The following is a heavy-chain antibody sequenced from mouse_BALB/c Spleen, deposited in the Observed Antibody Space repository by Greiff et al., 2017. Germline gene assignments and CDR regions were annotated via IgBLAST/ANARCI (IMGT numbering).Heavy chain of an antibody. CDR2: ISDGGSYT. CDR1: GFTFSDYY. V-gene: IGHV5-4*02. CDR3: ARGDYEGFDY. J-gene: IGHJ2*01. Sequence: EVHLVESGGGLVKPGGSLKLSCAASGFTFSDYYMYWVRQTPEKRLEWVATISDGGSYTYYPDSVKGRFTISRDNAKNNLYLQMSSLKSEDTAMYYCARGDYEGFDYWGQGTTLTVSS. D-gene: IGHD2-4*01.